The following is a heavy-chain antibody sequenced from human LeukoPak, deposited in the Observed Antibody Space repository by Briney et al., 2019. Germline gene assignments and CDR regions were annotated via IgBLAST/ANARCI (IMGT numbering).Heavy chain of an antibody. CDR3: AKTGVEWELLGGLDY. CDR1: GFTFSSYA. J-gene: IGHJ4*02. V-gene: IGHV3-30*18. Sequence: GGSLRLSCAASGFTFSSYAMSWVRQAPGKGLEWVAVISYDGSNKYYADSVKGRFTISRDNSKNTLYLQMNSLRAEDTAVYYCAKTGVEWELLGGLDYWGQGTLVTVSS. D-gene: IGHD1-26*01. CDR2: ISYDGSNK.